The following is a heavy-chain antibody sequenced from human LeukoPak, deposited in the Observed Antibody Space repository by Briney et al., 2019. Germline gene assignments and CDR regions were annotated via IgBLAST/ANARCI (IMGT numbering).Heavy chain of an antibody. CDR2: ISAYNGNT. J-gene: IGHJ4*02. D-gene: IGHD3-3*01. Sequence: ASVKVSCKASGYTFTSYGISWVRQAPGQGLEWMGWISAYNGNTNYAQKLQGRVTMTTDTSTSTAYMELRSLKSDDTAVYYCAGDGTYDFWSGYRYYFDYWGQGTLVTVSS. V-gene: IGHV1-18*01. CDR1: GYTFTSYG. CDR3: AGDGTYDFWSGYRYYFDY.